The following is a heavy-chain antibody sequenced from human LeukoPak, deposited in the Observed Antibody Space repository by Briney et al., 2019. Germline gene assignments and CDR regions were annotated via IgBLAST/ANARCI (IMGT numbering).Heavy chain of an antibody. CDR3: ARDGAITIPMDV. D-gene: IGHD3-3*01. Sequence: PSETLSLTCAVYGGSFSGYYWSWIRQPPGKGLEWIGEINHSGSTNYNPSLKSRVTISVDTSKNQFSLKLSSVTAADTAVYYCARDGAITIPMDVWGKGTTVTVSS. CDR1: GGSFSGYY. V-gene: IGHV4-34*01. J-gene: IGHJ6*04. CDR2: INHSGST.